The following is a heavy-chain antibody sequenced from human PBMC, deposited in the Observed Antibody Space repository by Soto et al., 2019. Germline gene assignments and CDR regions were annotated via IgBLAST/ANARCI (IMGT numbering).Heavy chain of an antibody. Sequence: QVQLVESGGGVVQPGRSLRLSCAASGFTFSSYAMHWVRQAPGKGLEWVAVISYDGSNKYYADSVKGRFTISRDNSKNTLYLQMNSLRAEDKAVYYCARGPGIAAAGYYYYGMDVWGQGTTVTVSS. D-gene: IGHD6-13*01. CDR2: ISYDGSNK. J-gene: IGHJ6*02. CDR3: ARGPGIAAAGYYYYGMDV. V-gene: IGHV3-30-3*01. CDR1: GFTFSSYA.